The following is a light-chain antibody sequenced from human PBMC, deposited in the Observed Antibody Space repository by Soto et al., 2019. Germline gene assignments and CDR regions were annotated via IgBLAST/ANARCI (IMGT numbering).Light chain of an antibody. V-gene: IGKV1-5*03. J-gene: IGKJ1*01. CDR2: KAS. Sequence: IQMTQSPSTLSAYVGDRVTITCRASQSISIWLAWYQQKPGKAPKLLIYKASSLESEVPSRFSGSGSGTEFTLTINRLQPDDSATYFCQQYNSDSTFGQGTKLEIK. CDR3: QQYNSDST. CDR1: QSISIW.